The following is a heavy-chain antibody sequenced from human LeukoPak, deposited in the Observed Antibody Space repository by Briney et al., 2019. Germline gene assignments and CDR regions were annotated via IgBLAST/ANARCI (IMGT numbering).Heavy chain of an antibody. J-gene: IGHJ5*02. CDR1: GFTFSSYA. Sequence: GGSLRLSCAASGFTFSSYAMHWVRQAPGKGLEWVAVISYDGSNKYYADSVKGRFTISRDNSKNTLYLQMNSLRAEDTAVYYCARAPSDFWSGYYTDDEHLKENWFDPWGQGTLVTVSS. D-gene: IGHD3-3*01. V-gene: IGHV3-30-3*01. CDR2: ISYDGSNK. CDR3: ARAPSDFWSGYYTDDEHLKENWFDP.